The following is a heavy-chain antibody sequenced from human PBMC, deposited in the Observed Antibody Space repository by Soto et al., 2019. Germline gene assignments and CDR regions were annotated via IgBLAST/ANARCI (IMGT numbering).Heavy chain of an antibody. Sequence: EVQLVESGGGLVKPGGSPRLSCAASGFTFSDYSMLWVRQAPGKGLEWLSFIANGDNHIFYSDLVKGRFTISRDNAKNSVYLQLNSLRADDTAEYYCARENGHCSNNACNRGAFDIWGQGTMVTVSS. J-gene: IGHJ3*02. CDR1: GFTFSDYS. D-gene: IGHD2-8*01. CDR2: IANGDNHI. V-gene: IGHV3-21*02. CDR3: ARENGHCSNNACNRGAFDI.